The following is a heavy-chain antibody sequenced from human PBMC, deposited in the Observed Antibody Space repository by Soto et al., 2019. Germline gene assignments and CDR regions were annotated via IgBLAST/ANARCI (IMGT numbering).Heavy chain of an antibody. CDR3: ARIRGSWFGELVAGHYGIDV. CDR2: IFSNDEK. Sequence: QVTLKESGPVLVKPTETLTLTCTVSGFSLSNARMGVSWIRQPPGKALEWLAHIFSNDEKSYSTSLKSRPTISKDTTKSQVASTITNIVPVDTATYSGARIRGSWFGELVAGHYGIDVWGQGTTVTVSS. D-gene: IGHD3-10*01. J-gene: IGHJ6*02. CDR1: GFSLSNARMG. V-gene: IGHV2-26*01.